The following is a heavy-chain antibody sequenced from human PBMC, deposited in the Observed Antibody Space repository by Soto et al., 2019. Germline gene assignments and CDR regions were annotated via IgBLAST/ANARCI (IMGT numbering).Heavy chain of an antibody. V-gene: IGHV3-33*01. CDR1: GFTFSAYG. J-gene: IGHJ4*02. Sequence: QVQLVESGGGVVQPGTSLRLSCAASGFTFSAYGLQWVRQAPGKGLEWLAFIWHDGSKKYYADSVGGRFTISRDNSQNTLYLQVNSQRAEDTAVYYCASQAFDYWGQGTLVTVSS. CDR2: IWHDGSKK. CDR3: ASQAFDY.